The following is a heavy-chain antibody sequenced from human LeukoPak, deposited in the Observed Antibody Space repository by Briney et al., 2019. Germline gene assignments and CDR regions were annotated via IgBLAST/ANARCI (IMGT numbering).Heavy chain of an antibody. D-gene: IGHD6-13*01. CDR3: ARAAIAAARIYYYMDV. J-gene: IGHJ6*03. CDR2: ISSGSSYI. Sequence: GGAPRPSCAASGFTFSSYSMNWVRPAPGEGPEWVSSISSGSSYIYYADSVKGRFTISRDNAKNSLYLQMNSLRAEDTAVYYCARAAIAAARIYYYMDVWGKGTTVTVSS. CDR1: GFTFSSYS. V-gene: IGHV3-21*01.